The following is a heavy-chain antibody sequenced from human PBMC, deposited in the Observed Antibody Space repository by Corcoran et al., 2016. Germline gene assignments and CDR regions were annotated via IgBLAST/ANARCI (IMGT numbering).Heavy chain of an antibody. D-gene: IGHD3-16*01. CDR3: ARDHGIDPQGGYGMDV. CDR2: IYYSGST. J-gene: IGHJ6*02. V-gene: IGHV4-61*01. CDR1: GGSVSSGSYY. Sequence: QVQLQESGPGLVQPSETLSLTCTVSGGSVSSGSYYWSWIRQPPGKGLEWIGYIYYSGSTNYNPSLKSRVTIAVDTSKNQFSLTLSSVTAADTALYYCARDHGIDPQGGYGMDVWGQGTTVTVSS.